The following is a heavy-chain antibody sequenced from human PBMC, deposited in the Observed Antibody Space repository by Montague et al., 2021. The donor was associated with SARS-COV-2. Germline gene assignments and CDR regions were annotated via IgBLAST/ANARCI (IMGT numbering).Heavy chain of an antibody. CDR2: ISYDGSNK. J-gene: IGHJ4*02. V-gene: IGHV3-30-3*01. CDR1: GFTFSSYG. Sequence: SLRLSCAASGFTFSSYGMHWVRQAPGKGLEWATLISYDGSNKYYADSVKGRFTISRDNSKNTLYLQMSSLRAEDTAVYYCARESSIDEKGMGLDYWGQGTLVPSPQ. D-gene: IGHD5-24*01. CDR3: ARESSIDEKGMGLDY.